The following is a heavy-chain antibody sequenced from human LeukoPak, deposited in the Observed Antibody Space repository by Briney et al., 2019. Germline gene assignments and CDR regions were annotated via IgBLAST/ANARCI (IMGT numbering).Heavy chain of an antibody. CDR3: AKGDKPVIAMVKFDY. Sequence: GGSLRLSCAASGFTFSRYFLAWVRQAPGKGLEWVASIFAGSGTTHYADSVKGRFTISRDNSQNTLYIQMESLRVEDTAVYYCAKGDKPVIAMVKFDYWGQGTLVTVSS. CDR2: IFAGSGTT. CDR1: GFTFSRYF. D-gene: IGHD5-18*01. V-gene: IGHV3-23*01. J-gene: IGHJ4*02.